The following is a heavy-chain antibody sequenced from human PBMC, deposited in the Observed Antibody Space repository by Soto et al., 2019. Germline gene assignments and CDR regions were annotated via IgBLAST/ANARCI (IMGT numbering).Heavy chain of an antibody. CDR2: ISHSGST. Sequence: SETLSLTCAVYGGSFSGYYWNWIRQPPEKGLEWIGEISHSGSTNYNPSLKSRVTISLDTSKNQFSLKLSSVTAADTAVYYCARAGEMATTPSDYWGQGTLVTVSS. CDR3: ARAGEMATTPSDY. J-gene: IGHJ4*02. V-gene: IGHV4-34*01. CDR1: GGSFSGYY. D-gene: IGHD5-12*01.